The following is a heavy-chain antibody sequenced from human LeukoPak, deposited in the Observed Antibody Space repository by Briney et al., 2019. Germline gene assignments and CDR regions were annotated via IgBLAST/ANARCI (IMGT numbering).Heavy chain of an antibody. CDR1: GYTFTSYD. CDR2: MNPNSGNT. D-gene: IGHD2-21*02. V-gene: IGHV1-8*01. J-gene: IGHJ6*03. Sequence: ASVKVSCKASGYTFTSYDINWVRQATGQGLEWMGWMNPNSGNTGYAQKFQGRVTMTRNTSISTAYMELSSLRSEDTAVYYCARGPHCGGDCYDYYYYYMDVWGKGTTVTISS. CDR3: ARGPHCGGDCYDYYYYYMDV.